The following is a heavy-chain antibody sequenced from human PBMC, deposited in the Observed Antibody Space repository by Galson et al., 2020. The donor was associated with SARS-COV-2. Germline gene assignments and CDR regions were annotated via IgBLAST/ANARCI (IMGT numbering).Heavy chain of an antibody. V-gene: IGHV3-7*01. Sequence: GGSLRLSCAASGFTFSSYWMSWVRQAPGKGLEWVANIKQDGSEKYYVDSVKGRFTISRDNAKNSLYLQMNSLRAEDTAVYYCARAQYDFWSGYYIPPLRYFDYWGQGTLVTVSS. CDR1: GFTFSSYW. CDR3: ARAQYDFWSGYYIPPLRYFDY. CDR2: IKQDGSEK. D-gene: IGHD3-3*01. J-gene: IGHJ4*02.